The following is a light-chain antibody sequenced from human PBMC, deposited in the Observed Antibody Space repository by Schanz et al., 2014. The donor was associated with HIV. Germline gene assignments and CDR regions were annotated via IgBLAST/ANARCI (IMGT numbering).Light chain of an antibody. CDR2: GAS. CDR1: QVVSSNF. J-gene: IGKJ2*01. Sequence: EIVLTQSPGTLSLSPGERATLSCRASQVVSSNFLAWYQQKPGRAPRLLIYGASNRATGIPDRFSGGGSGTDFTLTISRLEPEDFAIYYCQQCVNWPQFTFGQGTRLEIK. V-gene: IGKV3-20*01. CDR3: QQCVNWPQFT.